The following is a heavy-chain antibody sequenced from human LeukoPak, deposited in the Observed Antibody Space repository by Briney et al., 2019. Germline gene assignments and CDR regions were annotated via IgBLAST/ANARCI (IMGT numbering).Heavy chain of an antibody. J-gene: IGHJ4*02. CDR3: ASSVLRRGDY. CDR1: GGSFSGYY. Sequence: SETLSLTCAVYGGSFSGYYWSWIRQPPGKGLEWIGEINHSGSTNYNPSLKSRATISVDTSKNQFSLKLSSVTAADTAVYYCASSVLRRGDYWGQGTLVTVSS. CDR2: INHSGST. D-gene: IGHD3-16*01. V-gene: IGHV4-34*01.